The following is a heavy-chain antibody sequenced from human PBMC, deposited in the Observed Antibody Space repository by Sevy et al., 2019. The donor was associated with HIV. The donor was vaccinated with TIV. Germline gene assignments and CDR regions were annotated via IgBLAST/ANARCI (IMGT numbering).Heavy chain of an antibody. D-gene: IGHD2-8*01. Sequence: GGSLRLSCAASGFTFSNYGMHWVRQAPGKGLEWVAVIWYDGSNKYYADSVKGRFTISRDNSKNTLYLQMNSLRAEDTAVYYCANRLGYCTNGVCYLDYWGQGTLVTVSS. J-gene: IGHJ4*02. CDR1: GFTFSNYG. CDR3: ANRLGYCTNGVCYLDY. V-gene: IGHV3-33*06. CDR2: IWYDGSNK.